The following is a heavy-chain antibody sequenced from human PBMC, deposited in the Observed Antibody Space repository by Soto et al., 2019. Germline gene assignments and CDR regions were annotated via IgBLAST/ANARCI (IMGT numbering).Heavy chain of an antibody. Sequence: GSAEISCTASGYSFTPYAMPCVRHAPGQGLEWMGWIKSNSGGTIYAQKFQGRVTMTTDTSISTAHMELSSLRSDDTAVYYCARDASSFSLFVARRPKHWPFVHWGPG. V-gene: IGHV1-2*02. CDR2: IKSNSGGT. D-gene: IGHD6-6*01. CDR1: GYSFTPYA. CDR3: ARDASSFSLFVARRPKHWPFVH. J-gene: IGHJ2*01.